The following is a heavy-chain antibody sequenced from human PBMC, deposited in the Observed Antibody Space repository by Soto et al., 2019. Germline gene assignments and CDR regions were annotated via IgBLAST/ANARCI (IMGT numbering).Heavy chain of an antibody. CDR3: AKGNRYYDSSGLGDAFDI. D-gene: IGHD3-22*01. V-gene: IGHV3-23*01. J-gene: IGHJ3*02. CDR1: GFTFSSYA. CDR2: ISGSGGST. Sequence: PGGSLRLSCAASGFTFSSYAMSWVRQAPGKGLEWVSAISGSGGSTYYADSVKGRFTISRDNSKNTLYLQMNSLRAEDTAVYYCAKGNRYYDSSGLGDAFDIWGQGTMVTVSS.